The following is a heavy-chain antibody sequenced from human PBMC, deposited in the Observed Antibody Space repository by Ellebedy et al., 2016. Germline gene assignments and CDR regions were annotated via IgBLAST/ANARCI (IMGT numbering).Heavy chain of an antibody. D-gene: IGHD3-9*01. V-gene: IGHV3-66*01. CDR3: ARDPFDYDILTGFSAFDL. CDR1: GFTVSRND. CDR2: IYSGGTT. J-gene: IGHJ3*01. Sequence: GESLKISCAASGFTVSRNDMSWVRQAPGKGLEWVSVIYSGGTTYYADSAKGRFTISRDNSKNTLFLQMNSLRAEDTSVYYCARDPFDYDILTGFSAFDLWGQGTVVTVSS.